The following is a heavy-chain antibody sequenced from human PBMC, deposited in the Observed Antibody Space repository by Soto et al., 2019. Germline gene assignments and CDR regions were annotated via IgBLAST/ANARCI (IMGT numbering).Heavy chain of an antibody. J-gene: IGHJ5*02. CDR3: ARVRSPVEWELLGWFDP. D-gene: IGHD1-26*01. Sequence: ASVKVSCQASGYTFTSYGISWVRQAPGQGLEWMGWISAYNGNTNYAQKLQGRVTMTTDTSTSTAYMELRSLRSDDTAVYYCARVRSPVEWELLGWFDPWGQGTLVTVSS. CDR2: ISAYNGNT. CDR1: GYTFTSYG. V-gene: IGHV1-18*01.